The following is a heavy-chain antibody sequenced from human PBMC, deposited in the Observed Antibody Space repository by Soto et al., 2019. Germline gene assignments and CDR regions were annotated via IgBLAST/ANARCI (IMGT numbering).Heavy chain of an antibody. Sequence: GGSLRLSCAASGSTFSNYAMGWVRQAPGKGLEWVSSISHSGGNIYYADSVKGRFTISRDNSRNTLFLQMNSLRAEDTAVYFCANIHTSSANFDYWGQGTLVTVSS. V-gene: IGHV3-23*01. CDR1: GSTFSNYA. J-gene: IGHJ4*02. CDR2: ISHSGGNI. D-gene: IGHD6-6*01. CDR3: ANIHTSSANFDY.